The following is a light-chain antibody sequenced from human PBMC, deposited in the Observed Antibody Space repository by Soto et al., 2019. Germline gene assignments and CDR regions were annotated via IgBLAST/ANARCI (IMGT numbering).Light chain of an antibody. J-gene: IGKJ4*01. CDR3: QQRVNWPPT. CDR2: DAS. CDR1: QSVSDY. Sequence: VLTQSPARLSLSPGERATLSCRAGQSVSDYLAWYQQKPGQPPRLLFFDASNRATGVPDRFSAGGSGTDFTLIISSLEPEDFAVYYCQQRVNWPPTFGGGTKVE. V-gene: IGKV3-11*01.